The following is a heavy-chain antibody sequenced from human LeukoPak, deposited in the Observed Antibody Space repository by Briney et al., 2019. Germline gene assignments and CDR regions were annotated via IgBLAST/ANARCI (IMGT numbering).Heavy chain of an antibody. D-gene: IGHD4-23*01. V-gene: IGHV3-23*01. J-gene: IGHJ4*02. CDR1: GFTFSSYG. CDR3: AKRSDYGGNGNYFDY. CDR2: IRGRDTNT. Sequence: GGSLRLSCAASGFTFSSYGMSWVRQAAGKGLEWVATIRGRDTNTYYADFVEGRFIISRDNSKNTLYLHMNSLRAEGKAVYYCAKRSDYGGNGNYFDYWGKGPPVPVSS.